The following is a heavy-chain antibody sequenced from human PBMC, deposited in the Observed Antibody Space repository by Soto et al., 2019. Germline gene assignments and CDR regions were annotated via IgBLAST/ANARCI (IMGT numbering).Heavy chain of an antibody. CDR2: INDSGGDT. D-gene: IGHD3-16*01. Sequence: EVQLLESGGGLVQPGGSLRLSCVASGFTFSRHAMSWVRQAPGKGLEWVSGINDSGGDTYSVDSVTGRFTISRDNSKNTLYLQMNSLRAEDTAVYYCAKEDYRTFDFDLWGRGTLVTVTS. V-gene: IGHV3-23*01. J-gene: IGHJ2*01. CDR1: GFTFSRHA. CDR3: AKEDYRTFDFDL.